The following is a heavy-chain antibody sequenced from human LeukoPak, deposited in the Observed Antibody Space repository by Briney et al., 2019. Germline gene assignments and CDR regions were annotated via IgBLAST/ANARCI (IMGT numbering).Heavy chain of an antibody. Sequence: PGGSLRLSCAASGFTVSSHYMSWVRQAPGKGLEWVSVIYSGGSTYYADSVKGRFTISRDNSKNTLYLQMSSLRAEDTAVYYCAREGNKAFDIWGQGTMVTVSS. CDR2: IYSGGST. D-gene: IGHD1/OR15-1a*01. CDR3: AREGNKAFDI. V-gene: IGHV3-66*01. J-gene: IGHJ3*02. CDR1: GFTVSSHY.